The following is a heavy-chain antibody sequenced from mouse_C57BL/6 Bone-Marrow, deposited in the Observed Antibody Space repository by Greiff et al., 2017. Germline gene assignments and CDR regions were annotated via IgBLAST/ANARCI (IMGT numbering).Heavy chain of an antibody. CDR1: GYTFTSYW. CDR2: IHPNSGST. CDR3: ARGSYSNSGFAY. V-gene: IGHV1-64*01. D-gene: IGHD2-5*01. J-gene: IGHJ3*01. Sequence: QLQQPGAELVKPGASVKLSCKASGYTFTSYWMHWVKQRPGQGLEWIGMIHPNSGSTNYNEKFKSKATLTVDKSSSTAYMQLSSLTSEDSAVYYCARGSYSNSGFAYWGQGTLVTVSA.